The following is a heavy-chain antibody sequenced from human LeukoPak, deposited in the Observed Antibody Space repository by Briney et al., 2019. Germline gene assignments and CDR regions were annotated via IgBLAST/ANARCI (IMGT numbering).Heavy chain of an antibody. CDR3: ARGKGSGWTFDY. J-gene: IGHJ4*02. CDR2: INHSGST. Sequence: SGTLSLTCAVSGGSFSGYYWTWIRQPPGKGLEWIGEINHSGSTNYNPSLKSRVTISVDTSKNQFSLKLSAVTAADTAVYYCARGKGSGWTFDYWGQGTLVSVSS. V-gene: IGHV4-34*01. CDR1: GGSFSGYY. D-gene: IGHD6-19*01.